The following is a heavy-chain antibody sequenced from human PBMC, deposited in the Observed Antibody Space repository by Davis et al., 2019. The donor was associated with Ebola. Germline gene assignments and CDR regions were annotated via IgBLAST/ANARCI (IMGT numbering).Heavy chain of an antibody. V-gene: IGHV2-70*11. CDR1: GFSLSTSGMC. D-gene: IGHD4-17*01. Sequence: SGPTLVKPTQTLTLTCTFSGFSLSTSGMCVSWIRQPPGKALEWLARIDWNDDKYYATSLKTRLTISKDTSKNQVILTMTNMDPVDTATYYCARSTGYGDYGYVDYWGQGTLVTVSS. J-gene: IGHJ4*02. CDR3: ARSTGYGDYGYVDY. CDR2: IDWNDDK.